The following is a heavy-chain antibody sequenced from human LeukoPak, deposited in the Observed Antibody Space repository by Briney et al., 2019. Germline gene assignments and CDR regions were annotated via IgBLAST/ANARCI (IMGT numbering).Heavy chain of an antibody. J-gene: IGHJ4*02. Sequence: GGSLRLSCAASGFIFSTYAMSWVRQAPGKGLEWVSVISGGGGSTHYADPVKGRFTISRDNSKNTLYLQMNTPRAEDTAVYYCAKESGYSGYGEFDYWGQGTLVTVSS. CDR2: ISGGGGST. D-gene: IGHD5-12*01. CDR1: GFIFSTYA. V-gene: IGHV3-23*01. CDR3: AKESGYSGYGEFDY.